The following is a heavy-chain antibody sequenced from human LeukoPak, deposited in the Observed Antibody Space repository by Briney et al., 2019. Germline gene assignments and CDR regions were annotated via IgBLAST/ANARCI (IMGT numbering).Heavy chain of an antibody. J-gene: IGHJ3*02. CDR3: AKDGRITIFGVAISSGAFDI. Sequence: GGSLRLSCAASGFTFSSYWTSWVRQAPGKRLEWVANIKQDGSEKYYVDSVKGRFTISRDNAKNSLYLQMNSLRAEDTDVYYFAKDGRITIFGVAISSGAFDIWGQGTMVTVSS. CDR1: GFTFSSYW. D-gene: IGHD3-3*01. CDR2: IKQDGSEK. V-gene: IGHV3-7*01.